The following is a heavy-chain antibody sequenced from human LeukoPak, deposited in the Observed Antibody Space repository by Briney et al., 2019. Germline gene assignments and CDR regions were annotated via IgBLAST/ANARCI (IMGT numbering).Heavy chain of an antibody. CDR3: ARAGGYGPRDFDY. Sequence: SETLSLTCTVSGGSISSYYWSWIRQHPGKGLEWIGYIYYSGSTYYNPSLKSRVTISVDTSKNQFSLKLSSVTAADTAVYYSARAGGYGPRDFDYWGQGTLVTVSS. V-gene: IGHV4-59*06. J-gene: IGHJ4*02. D-gene: IGHD5-12*01. CDR1: GGSISSYY. CDR2: IYYSGST.